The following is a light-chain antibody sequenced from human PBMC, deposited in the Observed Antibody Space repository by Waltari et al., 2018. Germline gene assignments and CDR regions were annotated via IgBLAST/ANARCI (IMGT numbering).Light chain of an antibody. V-gene: IGKV4-1*01. Sequence: DIVMTQSPDSLAVSLGERATINCKSSQTIFYGSNNKHYLAWYQQEPPPPPSLLLYWASTRESGVPDRFSGSGSGTDFTLTISSLQAEDVAVYYCQQYYDTPLSFGGGTKVEIK. J-gene: IGKJ4*01. CDR3: QQYYDTPLS. CDR1: QTIFYGSNNKHY. CDR2: WAS.